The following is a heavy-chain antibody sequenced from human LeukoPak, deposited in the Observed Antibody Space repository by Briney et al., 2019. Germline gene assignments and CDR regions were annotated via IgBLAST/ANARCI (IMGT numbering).Heavy chain of an antibody. Sequence: PSETLSLTCAVYGGSFSGYYWSWIRQPPGKGLEWIGEINHSGSTNYNPSLKSRVTISVDTSKNQFSLKLSSVTAADTAVYYYARTATYYYGSGRVIPRYYFDYWGQGTLVTVSS. CDR3: ARTATYYYGSGRVIPRYYFDY. CDR2: INHSGST. CDR1: GGSFSGYY. V-gene: IGHV4-34*01. D-gene: IGHD3-10*01. J-gene: IGHJ4*02.